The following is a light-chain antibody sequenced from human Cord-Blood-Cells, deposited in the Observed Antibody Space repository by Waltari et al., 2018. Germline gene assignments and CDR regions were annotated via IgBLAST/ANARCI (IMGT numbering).Light chain of an antibody. V-gene: IGLV1-44*01. CDR3: AAWDDSLNGPV. Sequence: QSVLTQPPSASGTPGQRVTISCSGSSSNIGSNTVNWYQQLPGTAPNLLTYSNNQRPSGVPDRFSGSKSGTSASLAISGLQSEDEADYYCAAWDDSLNGPVFGGGTKLTVL. CDR1: SSNIGSNT. J-gene: IGLJ3*02. CDR2: SNN.